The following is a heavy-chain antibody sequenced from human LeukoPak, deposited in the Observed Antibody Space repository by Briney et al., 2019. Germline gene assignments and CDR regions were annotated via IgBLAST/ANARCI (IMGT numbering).Heavy chain of an antibody. V-gene: IGHV3-7*01. Sequence: GGSLRLSCAASGFTFSNYWMSWVRQAPGKGLEWVANIKQDGSEKYYVDSVKGRFTISRDSAKNSLYLQMNSLRAEDTAVYYCARVKYFDFWSGNDAFDIRGQGTMVTVSP. CDR2: IKQDGSEK. D-gene: IGHD3-3*01. CDR1: GFTFSNYW. J-gene: IGHJ3*02. CDR3: ARVKYFDFWSGNDAFDI.